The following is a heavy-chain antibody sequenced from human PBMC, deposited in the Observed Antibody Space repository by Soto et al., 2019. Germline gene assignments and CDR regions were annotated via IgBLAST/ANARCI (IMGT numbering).Heavy chain of an antibody. CDR3: ARGMTPPGAPAWYYFDS. J-gene: IGHJ4*02. V-gene: IGHV4-4*07. CDR2: FSLSGTT. D-gene: IGHD2-8*02. CDR1: GASITGSFF. Sequence: SETLSLTCTVPGASITGSFFWSWIRQPAGKGLEWIGRFSLSGTTNYNPSLRSRVTMSADVSKNQFSLRLTSVTAADTALYYCARGMTPPGAPAWYYFDSWGQGTLVT.